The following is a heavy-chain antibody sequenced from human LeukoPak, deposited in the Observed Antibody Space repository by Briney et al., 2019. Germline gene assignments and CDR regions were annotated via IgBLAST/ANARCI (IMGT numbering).Heavy chain of an antibody. CDR3: ARDPCGDYYDSSGSCAFDF. CDR2: INTSDGGT. Sequence: ASVTVSCKASGYTLTSYYMHWVRQASGQGLEWMGVINTSDGGTSYAQKFQGRVAMTRDTSTSTVYMELSSLRSEDTAVYYCARDPCGDYYDSSGSCAFDFWGQGTMVTVSS. V-gene: IGHV1-46*01. D-gene: IGHD3-22*01. CDR1: GYTLTSYY. J-gene: IGHJ3*01.